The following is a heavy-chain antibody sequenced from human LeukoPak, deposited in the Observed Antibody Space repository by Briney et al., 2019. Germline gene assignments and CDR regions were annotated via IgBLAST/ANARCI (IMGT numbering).Heavy chain of an antibody. CDR1: GYTFTSYG. CDR2: ISAYNGNT. D-gene: IGHD2-2*01. J-gene: IGHJ4*02. V-gene: IGHV1-18*01. Sequence: ASLKVSCKASGYTFTSYGISWVRQAPGQGLEWMGWISAYNGNTNYAQKLQGRVTMTTDTSTSTAYMELRSLRSDDTAVYYCARRDCSSTSCRDDYWGQGTLVTVSS. CDR3: ARRDCSSTSCRDDY.